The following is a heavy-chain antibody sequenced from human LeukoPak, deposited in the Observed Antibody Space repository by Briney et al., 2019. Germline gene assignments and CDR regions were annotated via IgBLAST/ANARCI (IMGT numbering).Heavy chain of an antibody. Sequence: SETLSLTCTVSGGSISSTTYYWNWIRQPPGKGLEWIGTIYYSGSTYYNPSLKSRVTISVDTSKNQFSLKLSSVTAADTAVYYCAGLLGMDVWGKGTTVTVSS. CDR2: IYYSGST. D-gene: IGHD1-26*01. J-gene: IGHJ6*04. V-gene: IGHV4-39*01. CDR1: GGSISSTTYY. CDR3: AGLLGMDV.